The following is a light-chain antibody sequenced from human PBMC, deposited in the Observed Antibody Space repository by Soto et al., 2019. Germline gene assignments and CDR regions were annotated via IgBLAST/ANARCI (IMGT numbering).Light chain of an antibody. Sequence: PGARSTLSCTASQSVTTYLAWYQQKPGQAPRLLIYDASTRATGIPARFSGSGSGTDFTLTISSLEPEDFAVYYCQQRSNWPPGVTFGPGTKVDIK. V-gene: IGKV3-11*01. CDR1: QSVTTY. CDR3: QQRSNWPPGVT. J-gene: IGKJ3*01. CDR2: DAS.